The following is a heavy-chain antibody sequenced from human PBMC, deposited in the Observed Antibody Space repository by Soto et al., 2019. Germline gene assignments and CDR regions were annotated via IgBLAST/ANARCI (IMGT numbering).Heavy chain of an antibody. D-gene: IGHD6-19*01. J-gene: IGHJ4*02. CDR3: ARDLTLGSVPFDY. V-gene: IGHV3-48*01. CDR2: ISSSSSTI. CDR1: GFTFSSYG. Sequence: GGSLRLSCAASGFTFSSYGMHWVRQAPGKGLEWVSYISSSSSTIYYADSVKGRFTISRDNAKNSLYLQMNSLRAEDTAVYYCARDLTLGSVPFDYWGQGTLVTVSS.